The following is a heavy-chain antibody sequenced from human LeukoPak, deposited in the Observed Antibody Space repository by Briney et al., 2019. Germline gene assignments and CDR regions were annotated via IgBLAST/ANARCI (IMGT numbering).Heavy chain of an antibody. CDR1: GFTFSSYG. CDR2: IWYDGSNK. Sequence: PGRSLRLSCAASGFTFSSYGMHWVRQAPGKGLEWVAVIWYDGSNKYYADSVKGRFTISRDNSKNTLYLQMNSLRAEDTAVYYCAREWLEEAGHYYYYGMDVWGQGTTVTVSS. CDR3: AREWLEEAGHYYYYGMDV. J-gene: IGHJ6*02. V-gene: IGHV3-33*01. D-gene: IGHD5-24*01.